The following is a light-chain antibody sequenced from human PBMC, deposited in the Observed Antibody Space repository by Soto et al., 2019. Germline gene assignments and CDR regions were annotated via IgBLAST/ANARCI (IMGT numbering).Light chain of an antibody. CDR3: SSFTSTTTYV. J-gene: IGLJ1*01. Sequence: QSVLTQPSSLSGSPGQSIALSCTGTSSDVGSHDLVSWYQQQSGKVPKLIIYDVSSRPSGVSNRFSGSKSGNTASLTISGLQAEDEAGYYCSSFTSTTTYVFGTGTKVTVL. CDR1: SSDVGSHDL. CDR2: DVS. V-gene: IGLV2-14*02.